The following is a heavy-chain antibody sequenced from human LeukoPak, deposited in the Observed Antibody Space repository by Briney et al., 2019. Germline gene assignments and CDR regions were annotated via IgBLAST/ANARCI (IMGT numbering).Heavy chain of an antibody. D-gene: IGHD2-15*01. J-gene: IGHJ4*02. CDR1: GGSVSSGSYY. V-gene: IGHV4-61*01. CDR2: IYYSGST. CDR3: ARAVVLVTLDY. Sequence: SETLSLTCTVSGGSVSSGSYYWSWIRQPPGKGLEWIGYIYYSGSTNYNPSLKSRVTISVDTSKNQFSLKLSSVTAADTAVYYCARAVVLVTLDYWGQGTLATVSS.